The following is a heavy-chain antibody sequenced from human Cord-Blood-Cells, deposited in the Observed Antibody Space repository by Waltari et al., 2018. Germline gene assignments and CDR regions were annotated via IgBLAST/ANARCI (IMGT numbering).Heavy chain of an antibody. CDR2: MYSGGST. J-gene: IGHJ4*02. D-gene: IGHD3-22*01. CDR1: VFTVRSNH. Sequence: EVQLVESGGGLIQPGGSLSLSCAAYVFTVRSNHLSRVPPAPGKGLECVSVMYSGGSTYDADSVKGRFTISRDNSKNTLYLQMNSLRAEDTAVYYCARGDYDSSGYDFDYWGQGTLVTVSS. V-gene: IGHV3-53*01. CDR3: ARGDYDSSGYDFDY.